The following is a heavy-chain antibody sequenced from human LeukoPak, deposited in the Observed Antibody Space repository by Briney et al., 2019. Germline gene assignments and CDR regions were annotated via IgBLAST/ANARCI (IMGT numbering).Heavy chain of an antibody. CDR3: ARDLKDTAMVIYYYYGMDV. Sequence: ASVKVSCKASGYTFTGYYIHWVRQAPGQGLEWMGRINPNNGGTNYAQKFQGRVTMTRDMSMSTAYMELSRLRSDDTAVYYCARDLKDTAMVIYYYYGMDVWGQGTTVTVSS. CDR1: GYTFTGYY. J-gene: IGHJ6*02. V-gene: IGHV1-2*06. D-gene: IGHD5-18*01. CDR2: INPNNGGT.